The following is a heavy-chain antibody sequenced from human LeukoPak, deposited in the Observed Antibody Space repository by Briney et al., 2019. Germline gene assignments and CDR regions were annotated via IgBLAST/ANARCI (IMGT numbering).Heavy chain of an antibody. CDR2: IYPGDSDT. D-gene: IGHD3-16*01. J-gene: IGHJ3*02. Sequence: GESLKISCKTSGYSFTSYWIGWVRQMPGKGLEWMGVIYPGDSDTRYSPSFQGQVTISADKSLSTAYLQWSGLKASDTAMYHCARHLTMITVPRDAFDIWGQGTMVTVSS. CDR1: GYSFTSYW. V-gene: IGHV5-51*01. CDR3: ARHLTMITVPRDAFDI.